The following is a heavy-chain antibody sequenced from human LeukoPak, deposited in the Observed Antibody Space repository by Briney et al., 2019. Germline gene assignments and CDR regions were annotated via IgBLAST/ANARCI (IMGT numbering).Heavy chain of an antibody. V-gene: IGHV3-23*01. Sequence: PGGTLRLSCAGSGFTFSSYGMSWVRQAPGKGLEWVSGISGSGGSTYYADSVKGRFTISRDNSKNTLYLRINSLRADDTAVYYCAKGSSSSWTNFDYWGQGTLATVSS. CDR3: AKGSSSSWTNFDY. CDR2: ISGSGGST. J-gene: IGHJ4*02. CDR1: GFTFSSYG. D-gene: IGHD6-13*01.